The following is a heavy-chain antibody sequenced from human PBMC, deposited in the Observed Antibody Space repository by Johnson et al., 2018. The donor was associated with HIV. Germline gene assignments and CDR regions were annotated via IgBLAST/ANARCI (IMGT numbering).Heavy chain of an antibody. Sequence: VLLVESGGGLVQPGRSLRLSCAASRFTFDDYAMHWVRQAPGKGLEWVSGISWNSGSIGYADSVKGRFTISRDNAKNSLYLQMNSLRAEDTALYYCAKDIVGATGAFDIWGQGTMVTVSS. CDR2: ISWNSGSI. D-gene: IGHD1-26*01. V-gene: IGHV3-9*01. CDR1: RFTFDDYA. J-gene: IGHJ3*02. CDR3: AKDIVGATGAFDI.